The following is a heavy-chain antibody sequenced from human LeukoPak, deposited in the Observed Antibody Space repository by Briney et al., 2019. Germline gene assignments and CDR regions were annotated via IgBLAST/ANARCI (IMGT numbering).Heavy chain of an antibody. J-gene: IGHJ4*02. V-gene: IGHV3-23*01. CDR1: GFTFSRYA. CDR2: NSGSGDEI. D-gene: IGHD1-1*01. Sequence: GGSLRLSCAASGFTFSRYAMSWVRQAPGKGLEWVASNSGSGDEIHYADSVKGRFTISRDISENTLYVQMNSLRAEDTAVYYCVKDPGRSNWDFAYWGQGILVTVSS. CDR3: VKDPGRSNWDFAY.